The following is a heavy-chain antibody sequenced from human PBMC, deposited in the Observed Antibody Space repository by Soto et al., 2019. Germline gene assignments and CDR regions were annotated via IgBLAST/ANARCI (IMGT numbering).Heavy chain of an antibody. CDR3: ARWTRATETTKMCDY. V-gene: IGHV3-7*01. CDR2: IKHDGSEK. CDR1: GFTFSYYW. Sequence: EVQLLESGGGLVQPGGSLRLSCAASGFTFSYYWMSWVRQAPGKGLVWVANIKHDGSEKYYVDSVKGRFTVSRDNARNSLFLQMNRRRAEDTAVYFCARWTRATETTKMCDYWGQGTLVTVSP. D-gene: IGHD4-17*01. J-gene: IGHJ4*02.